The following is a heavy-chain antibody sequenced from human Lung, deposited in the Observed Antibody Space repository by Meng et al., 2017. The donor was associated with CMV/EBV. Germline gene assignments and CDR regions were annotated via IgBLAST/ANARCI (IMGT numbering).Heavy chain of an antibody. CDR1: GFTFSSYA. D-gene: IGHD2-8*01. J-gene: IGHJ4*02. Sequence: GGSLRLXCAASGFTFSSYAMHWVRQAPGKGLEWLAVISYDGSDKYYTDSVKGRFTISRDSSKNTLLLQMNSLRAEDTAVYYCARSNFYCTNGVCYLDYWGQGALVTVSS. CDR3: ARSNFYCTNGVCYLDY. CDR2: ISYDGSDK. V-gene: IGHV3-30*04.